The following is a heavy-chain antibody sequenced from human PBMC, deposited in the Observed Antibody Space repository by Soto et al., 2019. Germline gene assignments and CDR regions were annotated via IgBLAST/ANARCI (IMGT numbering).Heavy chain of an antibody. CDR3: ARGSITGTPYNWFDP. D-gene: IGHD1-7*01. CDR2: IIPIFGTA. V-gene: IGHV1-69*13. CDR1: RGTFSSYA. J-gene: IGHJ5*02. Sequence: SVKVSCKASRGTFSSYAISWVRQAPGQGREWMGGIIPIFGTANYAQKFQGRVTITADEYTSTAYMELSSLRSEDTAVYYCARGSITGTPYNWFDPWGQGTLVTVSS.